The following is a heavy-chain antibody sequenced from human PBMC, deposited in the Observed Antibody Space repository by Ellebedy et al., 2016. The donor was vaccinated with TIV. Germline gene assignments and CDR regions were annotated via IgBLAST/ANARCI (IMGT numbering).Heavy chain of an antibody. J-gene: IGHJ3*02. V-gene: IGHV3-21*01. Sequence: GESLKISCAASGFTFSSYTMTWVRQAPGKGLEWVSSVSSSSAYIYYADSVKGRFTISRDNARNSLYLQMNSLRAGDSAVYYCAREGGYSGISSGDAFDIWGQGTMVTVSS. CDR1: GFTFSSYT. CDR2: VSSSSAYI. CDR3: AREGGYSGISSGDAFDI. D-gene: IGHD6-13*01.